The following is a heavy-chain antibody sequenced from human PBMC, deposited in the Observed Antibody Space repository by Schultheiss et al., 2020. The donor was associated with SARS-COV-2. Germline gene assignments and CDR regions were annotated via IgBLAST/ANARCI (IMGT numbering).Heavy chain of an antibody. J-gene: IGHJ4*02. CDR2: IDDNP. CDR1: GLTLRSYA. Sequence: GGSLRLSCEASGLTLRSYAVSWVRQAPGSGLEWVATIDDNPKYADSVKGRFTISRDNSKNTLYLQMNSLRPEDTAIYYCARDLPPHDYWGQGTLVTVSS. CDR3: ARDLPPHDY. V-gene: IGHV3-23*01.